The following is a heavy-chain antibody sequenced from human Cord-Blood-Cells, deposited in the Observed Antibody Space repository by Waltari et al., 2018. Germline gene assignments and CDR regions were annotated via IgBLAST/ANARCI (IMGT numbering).Heavy chain of an antibody. CDR2: IYHSGST. D-gene: IGHD6-6*01. V-gene: IGHV4-38-2*02. J-gene: IGHJ4*02. Sequence: QVQLQESGPGLVKPSETLSLTCTVSGYSISSGYYWGWIRQPPGKGLVWIGSIYHSGSTYYNPSLKSRVTISVDTSKNQFSLKLSSVTAADTAVYYCARGPIQLDYWGQGTLVTVSS. CDR1: GYSISSGYY. CDR3: ARGPIQLDY.